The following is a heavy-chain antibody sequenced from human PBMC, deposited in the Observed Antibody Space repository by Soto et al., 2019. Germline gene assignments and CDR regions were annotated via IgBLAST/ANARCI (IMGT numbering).Heavy chain of an antibody. CDR3: TSEAEKAATDDAFDV. J-gene: IGHJ3*01. CDR1: GVIFCDSA. V-gene: IGHV3-73*01. D-gene: IGHD6-13*01. Sequence: GAVKLSFASSGVIFCDSAFQLVRQASGKGVEWVGRIRSKADSYTTSYAAWVKGRFTISRDDSENTAYVQMNNLKTEDTALYYCTSEAEKAATDDAFDVWGHGTMVTVSS. CDR2: IRSKADSYTT.